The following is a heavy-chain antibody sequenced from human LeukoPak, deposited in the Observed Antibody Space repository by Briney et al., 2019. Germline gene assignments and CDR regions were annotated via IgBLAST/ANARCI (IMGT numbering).Heavy chain of an antibody. CDR1: GGSFSGYY. Sequence: PSETLSLTCAVYGGSFSGYYWSWIRQPPGKGLKWFGEINHSGSTNYNPSLKSRVTISVDTSKNQFSLKLSSVTAADTAVYYCARLQPGYSGYDLPADYWGQGTLVTVSS. J-gene: IGHJ4*02. V-gene: IGHV4-34*01. CDR2: INHSGST. CDR3: ARLQPGYSGYDLPADY. D-gene: IGHD5-12*01.